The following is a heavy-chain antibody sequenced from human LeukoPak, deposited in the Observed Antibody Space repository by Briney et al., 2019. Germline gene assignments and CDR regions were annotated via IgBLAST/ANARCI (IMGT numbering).Heavy chain of an antibody. V-gene: IGHV3-23*01. CDR2: ISGSGGST. D-gene: IGHD2-8*02. CDR1: GFTFSSYV. Sequence: GGSLRLSCAASGFTFSSYVMRWVRQAPGKGREWVAAISGSGGSTYYADSVKGRFTISRDNAKNSLYLQMNNLRAEDTAIYYCAKSRLIYCTGGGCYGMDVWGQGTTVSVSS. J-gene: IGHJ6*02. CDR3: AKSRLIYCTGGGCYGMDV.